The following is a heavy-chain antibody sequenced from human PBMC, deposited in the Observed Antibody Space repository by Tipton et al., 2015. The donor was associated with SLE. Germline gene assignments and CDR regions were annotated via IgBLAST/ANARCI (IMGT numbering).Heavy chain of an antibody. V-gene: IGHV3-15*07. D-gene: IGHD3-9*01. CDR3: ARDLYYDILTGYYPLDY. CDR2: IKSNPDGGTT. Sequence: GSLRLSCLASGFTFEDFAMHWVRQAPGKGLEWVGRIKSNPDGGTTDYAAPVKGRFTISRDNSKNTLYLQMNSLRAEDTAVYYCARDLYYDILTGYYPLDYWGQGTLVTVSS. J-gene: IGHJ4*02. CDR1: GFTFEDFA.